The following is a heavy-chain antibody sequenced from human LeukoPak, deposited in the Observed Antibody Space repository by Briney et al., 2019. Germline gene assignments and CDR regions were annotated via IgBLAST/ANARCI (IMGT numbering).Heavy chain of an antibody. CDR1: GGSISSGDYS. V-gene: IGHV4-30-2*01. CDR2: IYHSGST. J-gene: IGHJ5*02. D-gene: IGHD6-13*01. Sequence: SQTLSLTCAVSGGSISSGDYSWSWIRQPPGRALEWIGYIYHSGSTSYNPSLKSRVTISVDRSTNQFSLKLSSVTAADTAVYYCARDGSIAAAGTWWFDPWGQGTLVTVSS. CDR3: ARDGSIAAAGTWWFDP.